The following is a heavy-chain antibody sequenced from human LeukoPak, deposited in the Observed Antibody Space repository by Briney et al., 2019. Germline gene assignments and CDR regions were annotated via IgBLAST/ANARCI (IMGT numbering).Heavy chain of an antibody. CDR3: ARNAGAYSYEF. CDR2: ISDTGST. D-gene: IGHD5-18*01. J-gene: IGHJ4*02. V-gene: IGHV4-59*01. Sequence: SETLSLTCTVSGGSISSYSWSWIRQPPGKGLEWIGYISDTGSTNYNPSLKSRVTISVDTSKNQFSLKVTSVTAADTAVYFCARNAGAYSYEFWGQGVLVSVSS. CDR1: GGSISSYS.